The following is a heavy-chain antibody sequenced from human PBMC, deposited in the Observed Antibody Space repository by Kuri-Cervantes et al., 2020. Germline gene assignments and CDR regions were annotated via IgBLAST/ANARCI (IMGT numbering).Heavy chain of an antibody. CDR2: VFHSGNT. Sequence: SETLSLTCDVSGYSIIRGYYWGWIRQPPEKGLEWIGSVFHSGNTYYNPSLRSRFTTSIDTSKNQFSLQLTSVTAADTAVYYCARVRSSGWRGLFWFDPWGQGTLVTVSS. V-gene: IGHV4-38-2*01. CDR3: ARVRSSGWRGLFWFDP. D-gene: IGHD6-19*01. CDR1: GYSIIRGYY. J-gene: IGHJ5*02.